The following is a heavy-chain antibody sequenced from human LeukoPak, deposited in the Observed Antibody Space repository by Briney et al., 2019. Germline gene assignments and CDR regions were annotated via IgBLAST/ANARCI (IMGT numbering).Heavy chain of an antibody. D-gene: IGHD3-3*01. CDR2: ISSSSSSI. CDR1: GFTFSISS. Sequence: GGSLILSCVASGFTFSISSMSWVCQAPGKGLEWVSYISSSSSSIYDADSVRGRFTISRDNAKNSLYLQMNSLRAEDTAVYYCAREQYYDFWSGYSKSPFDYWGQGTLVTVSS. J-gene: IGHJ4*02. CDR3: AREQYYDFWSGYSKSPFDY. V-gene: IGHV3-48*01.